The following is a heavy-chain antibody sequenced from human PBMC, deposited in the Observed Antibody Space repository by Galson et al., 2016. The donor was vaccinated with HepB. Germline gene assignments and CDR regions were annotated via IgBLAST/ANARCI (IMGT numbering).Heavy chain of an antibody. Sequence: SLRLSCAASGFTFSSFAMHWVRQAPGKGLEWVTLISNDGNNKYYADSVKGRFTVSRDNSKNTVDLEMKSLRADDTALYYCAKGAREADNWGQGALVTVSS. CDR2: ISNDGNNK. CDR3: AKGAREADN. CDR1: GFTFSSFA. V-gene: IGHV3-30*18. J-gene: IGHJ4*02.